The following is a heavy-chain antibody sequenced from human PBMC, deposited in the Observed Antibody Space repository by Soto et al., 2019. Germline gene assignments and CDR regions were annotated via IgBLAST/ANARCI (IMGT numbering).Heavy chain of an antibody. D-gene: IGHD6-6*01. CDR3: ATGVWGTYSSSSSLDY. Sequence: ASAKVSSNASRYSFTSYGISWLLQAPRQGLEWMGWISAYNGNTNYAQKLQGRVTMATDTSTSTAYMELRSLRCDDTAVYDCATGVWGTYSSSSSLDYWGQGTLVTVSS. CDR1: RYSFTSYG. V-gene: IGHV1-18*01. J-gene: IGHJ4*02. CDR2: ISAYNGNT.